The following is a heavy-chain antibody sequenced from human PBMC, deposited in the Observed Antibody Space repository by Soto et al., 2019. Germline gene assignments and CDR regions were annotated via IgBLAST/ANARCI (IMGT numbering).Heavy chain of an antibody. V-gene: IGHV1-46*01. Sequence: GASVKVSCKVSGYTLTELSMHWVRQAPGKGLEWMGIINPSGGSTSYAQKFQGRVTMTRDTSTSTVYMELSSLRSEDTAVYYCASSSREKNWFDPWGQGTLVTVSS. CDR1: GYTLTELS. D-gene: IGHD6-19*01. J-gene: IGHJ5*02. CDR3: ASSSREKNWFDP. CDR2: INPSGGST.